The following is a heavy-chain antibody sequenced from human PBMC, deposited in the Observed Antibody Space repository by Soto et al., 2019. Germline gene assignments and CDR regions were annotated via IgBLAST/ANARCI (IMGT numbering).Heavy chain of an antibody. CDR2: ISAYNGNT. Sequence: ASVKVSCKASGYTFTSYGISWVRQAPGQGLEWMGWISAYNGNTNYAQKLQGRVTMTTDTSTSTAYMELRSLRSDDTAVYYCASTMVRGVTPPYYYYGMDVWGQGTTVTVSS. CDR3: ASTMVRGVTPPYYYYGMDV. CDR1: GYTFTSYG. V-gene: IGHV1-18*01. D-gene: IGHD3-10*01. J-gene: IGHJ6*02.